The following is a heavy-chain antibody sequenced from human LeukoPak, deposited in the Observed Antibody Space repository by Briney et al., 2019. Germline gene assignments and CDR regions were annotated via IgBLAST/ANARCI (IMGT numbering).Heavy chain of an antibody. V-gene: IGHV4-34*01. J-gene: IGHJ6*03. CDR2: INHSGST. CDR3: ARIPNPGYSSGWYYYYYYMDV. Sequence: SETLSLTCAVYGGSFSGYYWSWIRQPPGKGLEWIGEINHSGSTNYNPSLKSRVTISVDTSKNQFSLKLSSVTAADTAVYYCARIPNPGYSSGWYYYYYYMDVWGKGTTVTVSS. D-gene: IGHD6-19*01. CDR1: GGSFSGYY.